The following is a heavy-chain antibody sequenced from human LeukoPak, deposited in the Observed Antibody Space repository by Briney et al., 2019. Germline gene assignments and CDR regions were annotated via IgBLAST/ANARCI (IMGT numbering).Heavy chain of an antibody. D-gene: IGHD3-22*01. CDR2: ISSSGSTI. Sequence: GGSLRLSCAASGFTFSDYYMSWIRQAPGKGLEWVSYISSSGSTIYYADSVKGRFTISRDNAKNSLYLQMNSLRAEDTAVYYCARAPPGTMIVVSAFDTWGQGTMVTVSS. CDR3: ARAPPGTMIVVSAFDT. CDR1: GFTFSDYY. V-gene: IGHV3-11*04. J-gene: IGHJ3*02.